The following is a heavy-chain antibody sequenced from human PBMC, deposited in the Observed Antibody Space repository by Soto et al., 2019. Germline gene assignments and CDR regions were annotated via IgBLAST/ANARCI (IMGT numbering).Heavy chain of an antibody. J-gene: IGHJ5*02. CDR1: GYSFTSFW. V-gene: IGHV5-51*01. D-gene: IGHD3-3*01. CDR2: IYPGDSDT. Sequence: GESLKISCKGSGYSFTSFWIGWVRQMPGKGLEWMGIIYPGDSDTRYGPSFQGQVPISADKSITTAYLQWSSLKASDTAMYYCARGGYDFWRGYQAPLYNWFDPWGQGTLGTVS. CDR3: ARGGYDFWRGYQAPLYNWFDP.